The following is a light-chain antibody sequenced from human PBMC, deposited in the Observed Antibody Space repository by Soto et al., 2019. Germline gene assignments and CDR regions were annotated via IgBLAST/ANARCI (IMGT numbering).Light chain of an antibody. V-gene: IGLV1-51*01. CDR3: GTWDSSLSVWV. J-gene: IGLJ3*02. Sequence: QSVLTQPPSVSAAPGQKVTIYCSGSSSNIGNNYVSWYQQLPGTAPKLLIYDNNMRPSGIPDRFSGSKSGTSATLGITGLQTGDEADYYCGTWDSSLSVWVFGGGTKVIVL. CDR2: DNN. CDR1: SSNIGNNY.